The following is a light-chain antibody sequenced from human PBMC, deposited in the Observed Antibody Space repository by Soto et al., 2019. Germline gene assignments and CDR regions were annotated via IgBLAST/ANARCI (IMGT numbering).Light chain of an antibody. CDR1: QSVSSSY. Sequence: EIVLTQYPGTLSVSPGERSTLAFMSSQSVSSSYSAWYQQKPGQAPRLLIYGASSRATGIPARFSGSGSGTDFTLTISSLEPEDFAVYYCQQRSNWPPAFGQGTLLEIK. J-gene: IGKJ5*01. CDR2: GAS. V-gene: IGKV3D-20*02. CDR3: QQRSNWPPA.